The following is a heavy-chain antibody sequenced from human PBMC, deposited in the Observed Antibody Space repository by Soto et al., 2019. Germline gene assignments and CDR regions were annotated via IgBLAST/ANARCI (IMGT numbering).Heavy chain of an antibody. CDR3: AREGTTGTFYYYGMDV. D-gene: IGHD1-1*01. V-gene: IGHV1-69*13. CDR2: IIPIFGTA. Sequence: ASVKVSCKASGGTFSSYAISWVRQAPGQGLEWMGGIIPIFGTANYAQKFQGRVTITADESTSTAYMELSSLRSEDTAVYYCAREGTTGTFYYYGMDVWGQGTTVTVSS. J-gene: IGHJ6*02. CDR1: GGTFSSYA.